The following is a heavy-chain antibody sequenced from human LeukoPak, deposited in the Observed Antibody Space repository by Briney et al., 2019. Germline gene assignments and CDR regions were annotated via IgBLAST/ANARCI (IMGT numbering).Heavy chain of an antibody. V-gene: IGHV5-51*01. J-gene: IGHJ4*02. D-gene: IGHD1-26*01. CDR2: IHPADSDT. Sequence: AESLKISCKGSGYTFTTNWIGWVRQMPGKGLEWMAIIHPADSDTRYSPSFQGQVSISVDKSISTAYLQWSRLKASDTAMYYCTMGWPGTYYDPASYWSQGTLIIVSS. CDR1: GYTFTTNW. CDR3: TMGWPGTYYDPASY.